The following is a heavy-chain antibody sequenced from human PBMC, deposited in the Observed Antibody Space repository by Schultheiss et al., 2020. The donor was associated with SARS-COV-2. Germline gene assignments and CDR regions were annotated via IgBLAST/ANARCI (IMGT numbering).Heavy chain of an antibody. CDR1: GGSISSHY. CDR3: AMALLVRGVMGWFDP. V-gene: IGHV4-59*11. D-gene: IGHD3-10*01. CDR2: IYYSGST. Sequence: SETLSLTCTVSGGSISSHYWSWIRQPPGKGLEWIGYIYYSGSTYYNPSLKSRVTMSVDTSKNQFSLKLSSVTAADTAVYYCAMALLVRGVMGWFDPWGQGTLVTVSS. J-gene: IGHJ5*02.